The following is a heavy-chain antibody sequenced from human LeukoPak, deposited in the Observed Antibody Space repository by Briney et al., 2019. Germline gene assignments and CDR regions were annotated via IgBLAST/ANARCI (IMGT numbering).Heavy chain of an antibody. V-gene: IGHV1-18*01. CDR1: GYTFTSYG. CDR3: ARDLDVDTAMVPGYMDV. D-gene: IGHD5-18*01. Sequence: GASVKVSCKASGYTFTSYGISWVRQAPGLGLEWMGWISGYNGNTKYAQKLQGRGTMTTDTSTSTAYMELRALRSDDTAVYFCARDLDVDTAMVPGYMDVWGKGTTVTVSS. CDR2: ISGYNGNT. J-gene: IGHJ6*03.